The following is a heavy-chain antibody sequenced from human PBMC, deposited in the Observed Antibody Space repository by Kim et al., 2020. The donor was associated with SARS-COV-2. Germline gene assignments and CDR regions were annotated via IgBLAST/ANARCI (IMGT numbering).Heavy chain of an antibody. CDR3: ARDGHLLWFGELLSSYYYYGSDV. V-gene: IGHV1-2*06. J-gene: IGHJ6*02. CDR1: GYTFTGYY. Sequence: ASVKVSCKASGYTFTGYYMHWVRQAPGQGLEWMGRINPNSGGTNYAQKFQGRVTMTRDTSLSTAYMELSRLRSDDTAEYYCARDGHLLWFGELLSSYYYYGSDVWGQGTTVTVSS. CDR2: INPNSGGT. D-gene: IGHD3-10*01.